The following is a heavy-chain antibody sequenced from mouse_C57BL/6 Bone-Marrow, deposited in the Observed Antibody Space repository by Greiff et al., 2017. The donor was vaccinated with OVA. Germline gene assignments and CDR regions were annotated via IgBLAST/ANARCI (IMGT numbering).Heavy chain of an antibody. CDR3: ARTHYGSSYWYFDV. J-gene: IGHJ1*03. Sequence: QVQLQQPGAELVRPGPSVKLSCKASGYTFTSYWMHWVKQRPGQGLEWIGVIDPSDSYTNYNQKFKGKATLTVDTSSSTAYMQLSSLTSEDSAVYYCARTHYGSSYWYFDVWGTGTTVTVSS. CDR1: GYTFTSYW. D-gene: IGHD1-1*01. V-gene: IGHV1-59*01. CDR2: IDPSDSYT.